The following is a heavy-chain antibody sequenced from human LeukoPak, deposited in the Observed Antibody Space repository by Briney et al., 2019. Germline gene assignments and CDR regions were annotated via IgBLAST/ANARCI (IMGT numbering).Heavy chain of an antibody. Sequence: PGGTLRLSCAASGFTFSGYGMHWVRQAPGKGLEWVADIWYDGSNKYYADSVKGRFTISGDNNKNTLHMQMNSLRPEDTAVYYCAKGSERAPDYWGQGTLVTVSS. V-gene: IGHV3-33*06. CDR3: AKGSERAPDY. D-gene: IGHD5-24*01. CDR2: IWYDGSNK. CDR1: GFTFSGYG. J-gene: IGHJ4*02.